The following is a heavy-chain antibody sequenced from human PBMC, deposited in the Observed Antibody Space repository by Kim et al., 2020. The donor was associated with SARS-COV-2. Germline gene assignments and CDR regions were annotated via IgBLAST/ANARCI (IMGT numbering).Heavy chain of an antibody. CDR3: ASSGNYDFWSGYKYYFDY. J-gene: IGHJ4*02. CDR1: GYTFTSYG. V-gene: IGHV1-18*01. D-gene: IGHD3-3*01. Sequence: ASVKVSCKASGYTFTSYGISWVRQAPGQGLEWMGWISAYNGNTNYAQKLQGRVTMTTDTSTSTAYMELRSLRSDDTAVYYCASSGNYDFWSGYKYYFDYWGQGTLVTVSS. CDR2: ISAYNGNT.